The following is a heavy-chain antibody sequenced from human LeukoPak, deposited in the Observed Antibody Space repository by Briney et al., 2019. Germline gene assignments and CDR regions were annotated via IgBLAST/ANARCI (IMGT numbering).Heavy chain of an antibody. CDR1: GFIFTDYG. J-gene: IGHJ4*02. CDR3: AKEGTASKQRDLDH. Sequence: GGSLRLSCAASGFIFTDYGMHWVRQAPGKGLEWLTFIRYDGSDKYYADSVKGRFTISRDNSKNTLYLQMNSLTSEDTAVYYCAKEGTASKQRDLDHWGQGILVTVSS. D-gene: IGHD1/OR15-1a*01. V-gene: IGHV3-30*02. CDR2: IRYDGSDK.